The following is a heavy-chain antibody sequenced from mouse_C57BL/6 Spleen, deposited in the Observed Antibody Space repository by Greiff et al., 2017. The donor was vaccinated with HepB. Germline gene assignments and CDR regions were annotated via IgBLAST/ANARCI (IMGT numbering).Heavy chain of an antibody. CDR2: IHPNSGST. Sequence: VKLQESGAELVKPGASVKLSCKASGYTFTSYWMHWVKQRPGQGLEWIGMIHPNSGSTNYNEKFKSKATLTVDKSSSTAYMQLSSLTSEDSAVYYCAREGELRAFAYWGQGTLVTVSA. CDR1: GYTFTSYW. D-gene: IGHD1-1*01. CDR3: AREGELRAFAY. V-gene: IGHV1-64*01. J-gene: IGHJ3*01.